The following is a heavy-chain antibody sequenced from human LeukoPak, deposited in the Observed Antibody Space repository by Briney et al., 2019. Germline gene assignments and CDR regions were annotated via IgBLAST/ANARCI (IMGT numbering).Heavy chain of an antibody. J-gene: IGHJ4*02. CDR1: GFTFSSYA. D-gene: IGHD3-22*01. CDR2: ISGSGGST. CDR3: AKDYYDSSGYYRFDY. V-gene: IGHV3-23*01. Sequence: GGSLRLSCAASGFTFSSYAMSWARQAPGKGLEWVSAISGSGGSTYYADSVKGRFTISRDNSKNTLYLQMNSLRAEDTAVYYCAKDYYDSSGYYRFDYWGQGTLVTVSS.